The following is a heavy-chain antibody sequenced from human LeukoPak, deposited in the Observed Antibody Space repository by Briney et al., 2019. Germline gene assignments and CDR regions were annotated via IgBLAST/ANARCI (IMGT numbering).Heavy chain of an antibody. J-gene: IGHJ4*02. CDR2: IYYSGST. D-gene: IGHD1-20*01. CDR1: GGSISSSSYY. CDR3: ARGRYNWNCDY. V-gene: IGHV4-39*01. Sequence: PSETLSLTXTVSGGSISSSSYYWGWIHQPPGKGLEWIGSIYYSGSTYYNPSLKMRVTISVDTSKNQSSLKLSSVTAADTAVYYCARGRYNWNCDYWGQGTLVTVSS.